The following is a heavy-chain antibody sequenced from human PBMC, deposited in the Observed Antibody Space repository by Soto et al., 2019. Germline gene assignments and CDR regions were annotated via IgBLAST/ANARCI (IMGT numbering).Heavy chain of an antibody. CDR1: GFTFSSYA. V-gene: IGHV3-30-3*01. D-gene: IGHD2-2*01. J-gene: IGHJ6*02. Sequence: PGGSLRLSCAASGFTFSSYAMHWVRQAPGKGLEWVAVISYDGSNKYYADSVKGRFTISRDNSKNTLYLQMNSPRAEDTAVYYCAGGYCSSTSCSRSPGYYGMDVWGQGTTVTVSS. CDR2: ISYDGSNK. CDR3: AGGYCSSTSCSRSPGYYGMDV.